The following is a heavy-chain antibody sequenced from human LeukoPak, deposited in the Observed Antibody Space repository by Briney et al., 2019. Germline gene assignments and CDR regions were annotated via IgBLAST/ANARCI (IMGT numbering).Heavy chain of an antibody. Sequence: GSLRLSCAASGFTFSSYAMNWVRQAPGKGLEWVSGVSGSGGGTYYADSVKGRFTISRDNSKTTLYLQMNSLRAEDTAVYYCAKDHRVYDKTPTAFDIWGQGTLFTVSS. V-gene: IGHV3-23*01. CDR1: GFTFSSYA. D-gene: IGHD5/OR15-5a*01. CDR3: AKDHRVYDKTPTAFDI. CDR2: VSGSGGGT. J-gene: IGHJ3*02.